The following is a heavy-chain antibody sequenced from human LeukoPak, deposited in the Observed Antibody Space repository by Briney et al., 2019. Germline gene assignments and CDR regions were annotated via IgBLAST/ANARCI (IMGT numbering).Heavy chain of an antibody. CDR3: ARANHYYDSSGYSLGY. CDR1: GYTFTSYG. J-gene: IGHJ4*02. V-gene: IGHV1-18*01. CDR2: ISAYNGNT. Sequence: ASVKVSCKASGYTFTSYGISWVRQAPGRGLEWMGWISAYNGNTNYAQKLQGRVTMTTDTSTSTAYMELRSLRSDDTAVYYCARANHYYDSSGYSLGYWGQGTLVTVSS. D-gene: IGHD3-22*01.